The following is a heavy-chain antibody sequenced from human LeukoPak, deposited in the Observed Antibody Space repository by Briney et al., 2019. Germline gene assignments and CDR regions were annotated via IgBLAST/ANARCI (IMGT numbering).Heavy chain of an antibody. Sequence: SETLSLTCAVYGGSFSGYYWSWIRQPPGKGLEWIGEINHSGSTNYNPSLKSRVTISVDTSKNQFSLKLSSVTAADTAVYYCARGPYCGGDCYLYYYYYYMDVWGKGTTVTISS. CDR3: ARGPYCGGDCYLYYYYYYMDV. CDR1: GGSFSGYY. V-gene: IGHV4-34*01. J-gene: IGHJ6*03. D-gene: IGHD2-21*02. CDR2: INHSGST.